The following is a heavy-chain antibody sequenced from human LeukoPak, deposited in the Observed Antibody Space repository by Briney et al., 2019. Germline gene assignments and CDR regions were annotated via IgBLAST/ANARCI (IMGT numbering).Heavy chain of an antibody. V-gene: IGHV1-8*03. Sequence: ASVKVSCKASGYTFTSYDINWVRQATGQGLEWMGWMNPNSGNTGYAQKFQGRVTITRNTSISTAYMELSSLRSEDTAVYYCARGGFDFWSGYPIYYYYYYYMDVWGKGTTVTVSS. CDR2: MNPNSGNT. CDR1: GYTFTSYD. J-gene: IGHJ6*03. D-gene: IGHD3-3*01. CDR3: ARGGFDFWSGYPIYYYYYYYMDV.